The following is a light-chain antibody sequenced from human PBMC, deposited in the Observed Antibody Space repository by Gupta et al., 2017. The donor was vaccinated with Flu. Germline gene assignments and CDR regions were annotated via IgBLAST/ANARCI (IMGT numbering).Light chain of an antibody. Sequence: EIVLTESPGTLSLSPGERATLSRRASQSVSSSYLAWYQKKPGQSPRLLIYGASSRATGIPDRFSGSGSGTDFTLTISRLEPEDFAVYYCQHYGSSPPFSFGQGTKLEIK. J-gene: IGKJ2*03. CDR3: QHYGSSPPFS. V-gene: IGKV3-20*01. CDR1: QSVSSSY. CDR2: GAS.